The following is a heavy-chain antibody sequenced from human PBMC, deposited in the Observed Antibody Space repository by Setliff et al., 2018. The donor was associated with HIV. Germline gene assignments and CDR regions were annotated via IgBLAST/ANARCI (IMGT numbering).Heavy chain of an antibody. CDR2: ISSSGSTI. V-gene: IGHV3-48*03. CDR1: GFTFSSYE. J-gene: IGHJ6*02. CDR3: ARDGGREMATTYYYYYGMDV. D-gene: IGHD5-12*01. Sequence: GGSLRLSCAASGFTFSSYEMNWVRQAPGKGLEWVSYISSSGSTIYYADSVKGRFTISRDNAKNSLYLQMNSLRDEDTAVYYCARDGGREMATTYYYYYGMDVWGQGTTVTVSS.